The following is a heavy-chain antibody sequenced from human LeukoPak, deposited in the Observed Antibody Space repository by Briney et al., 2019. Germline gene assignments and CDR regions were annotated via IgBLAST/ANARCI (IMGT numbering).Heavy chain of an antibody. CDR3: AKGRYCSSTSCYTPNDY. D-gene: IGHD2-2*02. CDR2: ISSSSSYI. CDR1: GFSFSSYD. V-gene: IGHV3-21*01. Sequence: GGSLRLSCAASGFSFSSYDMNWVRQAPGKGLEWVSSISSSSSYIYYADSVKGRFTISRDNSKNSLFLQMNSLRAEDTAVYYCAKGRYCSSTSCYTPNDYWGQGTLVTVSS. J-gene: IGHJ4*02.